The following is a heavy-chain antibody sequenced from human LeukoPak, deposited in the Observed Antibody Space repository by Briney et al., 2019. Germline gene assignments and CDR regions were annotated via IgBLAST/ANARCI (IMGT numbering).Heavy chain of an antibody. V-gene: IGHV4-39*01. CDR1: GGSISSTSYY. CDR2: IYYGGST. J-gene: IGHJ4*02. D-gene: IGHD6-19*01. Sequence: SETLSLTCTVSGGSISSTSYYWGWIRQPPGKGLEWIGSIYYGGSTYYNPSLKSRVTISVDTSKNQFSLKLSSVTAADTAVYYCARRKGYSSVDYWGQGTLVTVSS. CDR3: ARRKGYSSVDY.